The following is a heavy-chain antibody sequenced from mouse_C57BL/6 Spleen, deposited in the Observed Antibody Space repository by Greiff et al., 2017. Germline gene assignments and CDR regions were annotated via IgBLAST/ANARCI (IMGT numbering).Heavy chain of an antibody. D-gene: IGHD1-1*01. Sequence: QVQLQQPGAELVMPGASVKLSCKASGYTFTSYWMNWVKPRPGQGLEWIGEIDPSDSYTNYNQKFKGKSTLTVDKSSSTAYMQLSSLTSEDSAVDYCARGRLLDYWGQGTTLTVSS. CDR2: IDPSDSYT. V-gene: IGHV1-69*01. CDR1: GYTFTSYW. CDR3: ARGRLLDY. J-gene: IGHJ2*01.